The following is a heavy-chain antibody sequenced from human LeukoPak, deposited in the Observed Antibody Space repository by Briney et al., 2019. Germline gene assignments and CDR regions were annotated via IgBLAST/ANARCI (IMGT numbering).Heavy chain of an antibody. Sequence: SETLSLTCAVSGGSISNYFWSWVRQPAGKGLECLGRIYSSGTSYYNPSLKSRVTMSVDTSKNQFSVTLSSVTAADTAVYYCARGYRGTDFDYWGQGTLVTVSS. CDR1: GGSISNYF. J-gene: IGHJ4*02. V-gene: IGHV4-4*07. D-gene: IGHD5-18*01. CDR2: IYSSGTS. CDR3: ARGYRGTDFDY.